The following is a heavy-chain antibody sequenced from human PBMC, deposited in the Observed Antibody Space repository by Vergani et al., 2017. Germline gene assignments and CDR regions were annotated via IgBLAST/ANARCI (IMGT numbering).Heavy chain of an antibody. Sequence: HVQLVQSGAEVKKPGSSVKVSCKASGGTFSSYAISWVRQAPGQGLEWMGRIIPIFGTANYAQKFQGRVTITADESTSTAYMELSSLRSEDTAVYYCASTYYDILTGLAYYYHGMDVWGQGTTVTLSS. CDR3: ASTYYDILTGLAYYYHGMDV. CDR1: GGTFSSYA. D-gene: IGHD3-9*01. V-gene: IGHV1-69*13. J-gene: IGHJ6*02. CDR2: IIPIFGTA.